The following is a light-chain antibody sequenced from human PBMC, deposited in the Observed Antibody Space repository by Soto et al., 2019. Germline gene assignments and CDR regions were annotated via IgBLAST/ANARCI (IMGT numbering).Light chain of an antibody. Sequence: QSVLTQPASVSGSPGQSITISCTGTSSDVGGYNYVSWYQQHPGKAPKLIIYEVTHRPSGVSSRFYGSRSGNTASLTISGLQAEDEADYSCKSRTTRNTLVFGGGNKLTVL. CDR2: EVT. J-gene: IGLJ3*02. CDR1: SSDVGGYNY. CDR3: KSRTTRNTLV. V-gene: IGLV2-14*01.